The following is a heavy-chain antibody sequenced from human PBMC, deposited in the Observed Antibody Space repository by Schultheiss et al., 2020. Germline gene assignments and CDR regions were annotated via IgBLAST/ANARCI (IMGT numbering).Heavy chain of an antibody. CDR3: VKADIVVVVAAGFDY. CDR1: GFTFSSCG. V-gene: IGHV3-30*18. D-gene: IGHD2-15*01. Sequence: GGSLRLSCAASGFTFSSCGMHWVRQAPGKGLEWVAVISYDGGNKYYTDSVKGRFTISRDNSKNTLYLQMNSLRAEDTAVYYCVKADIVVVVAAGFDYWGQGTLVTVSS. CDR2: ISYDGGNK. J-gene: IGHJ4*02.